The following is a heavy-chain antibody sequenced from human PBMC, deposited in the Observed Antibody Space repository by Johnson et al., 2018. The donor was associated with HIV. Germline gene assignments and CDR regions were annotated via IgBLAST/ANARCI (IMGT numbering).Heavy chain of an antibody. CDR2: ISYDGSDK. CDR1: GFTFSSYA. D-gene: IGHD1-26*01. V-gene: IGHV3-30*04. Sequence: QVQLVESGGGVVQPARSLRLSCAASGFTFSSYAMHWVRQAPGKGLEWVAVISYDGSDKYYADSLRGRFTISRDNSKNTLYLQMSSLRTDDTAVYFCASSGSESYYWDLGTNALIIWGQGTMVTVSS. CDR3: ASSGSESYYWDLGTNALII. J-gene: IGHJ3*02.